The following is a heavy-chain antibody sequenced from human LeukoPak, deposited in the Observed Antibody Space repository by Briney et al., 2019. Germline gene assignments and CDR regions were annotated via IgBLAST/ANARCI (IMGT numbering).Heavy chain of an antibody. CDR1: GYTFTDYY. CDR2: INPNSGGT. CDR3: ARDTALYDPYQLLYDPYDYGMDV. V-gene: IGHV1-2*02. D-gene: IGHD2-2*01. Sequence: ASVKVSCKASGYTFTDYYIHWVRQAPGQGLEWMGWINPNSGGTHYAQKFQGRVTMTRDTSTSTAYMELNRLRSDDTAVYYCARDTALYDPYQLLYDPYDYGMDVWGQGTTVTVSS. J-gene: IGHJ6*02.